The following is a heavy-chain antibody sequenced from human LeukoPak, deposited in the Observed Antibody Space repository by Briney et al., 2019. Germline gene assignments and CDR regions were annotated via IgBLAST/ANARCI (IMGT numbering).Heavy chain of an antibody. Sequence: KPGGSLRLSCAASEFTFSTYSMNWVRQAPEKGLEWVSSISSSSSYIYYADSVKGRFTISRDNAKNSLYLQMNSLRAEDTAVYYCARGRLYYDILTDYSYYYGMDVWGKGTTVTVSS. D-gene: IGHD3-9*01. CDR1: EFTFSTYS. J-gene: IGHJ6*04. V-gene: IGHV3-21*01. CDR3: ARGRLYYDILTDYSYYYGMDV. CDR2: ISSSSSYI.